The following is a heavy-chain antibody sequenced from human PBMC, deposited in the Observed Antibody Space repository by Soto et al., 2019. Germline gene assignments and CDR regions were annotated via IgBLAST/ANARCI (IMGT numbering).Heavy chain of an antibody. V-gene: IGHV4-59*08. CDR3: ARGLPLSYCSSTSCYAEGNWFDP. Sequence: QSQTLSLTCTVSGGSISSYYWSWIRQPPGKGLEWIGYIYYSGSTNYNPSLKSRVTISVDTSKNQFSLKLSSVTAADTAVYYCARGLPLSYCSSTSCYAEGNWFDPWGQGTLVTVSS. D-gene: IGHD2-2*01. CDR2: IYYSGST. J-gene: IGHJ5*02. CDR1: GGSISSYY.